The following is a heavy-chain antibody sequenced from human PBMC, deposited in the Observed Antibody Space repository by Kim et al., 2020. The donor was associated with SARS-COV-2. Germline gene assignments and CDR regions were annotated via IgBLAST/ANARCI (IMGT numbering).Heavy chain of an antibody. CDR1: GGSFSGYY. CDR2: INHSGST. V-gene: IGHV4-34*01. Sequence: SETLSLTCAVYGGSFSGYYWSWIRQPPGKGLEWIGEINHSGSTNYNPSLKSRVTISVDTSKNQFSLKLSSVTAADTAVYYCARYESESSIDYWGQGTLVTVSS. D-gene: IGHD3-22*01. J-gene: IGHJ4*02. CDR3: ARYESESSIDY.